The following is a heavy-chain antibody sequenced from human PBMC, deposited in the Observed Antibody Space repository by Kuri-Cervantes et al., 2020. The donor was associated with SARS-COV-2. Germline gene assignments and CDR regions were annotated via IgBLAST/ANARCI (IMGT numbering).Heavy chain of an antibody. CDR1: GGSISRGGYY. J-gene: IGHJ4*02. CDR2: IYYSGGT. D-gene: IGHD6-19*01. Sequence: SCTVSGGSISRGGYYWSWIRQHPEKGLEWIGYIYYSGGTYYNPSLKSRVSMSVDTSKSQFSLNLGSVTAADTAVYYCARGMQQWPFDYWGQGTLVTVSS. CDR3: ARGMQQWPFDY. V-gene: IGHV4-31*02.